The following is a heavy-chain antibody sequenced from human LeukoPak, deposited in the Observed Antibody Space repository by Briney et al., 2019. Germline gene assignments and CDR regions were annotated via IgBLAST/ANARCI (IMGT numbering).Heavy chain of an antibody. CDR2: INQDGSEK. CDR1: GFTFSAYW. J-gene: IGHJ4*02. D-gene: IGHD5-18*01. CDR3: ARDPSRRYAYGYGDS. Sequence: GGSLRLSCAASGFTFSAYWMNWVRQTPGKGLEWVAIINQDGSEKYFLDSVKGRFTISRDNAKNSLYLQMNSLRTEDTGLYYCARDPSRRYAYGYGDSWGQGTLVTVSS. V-gene: IGHV3-7*01.